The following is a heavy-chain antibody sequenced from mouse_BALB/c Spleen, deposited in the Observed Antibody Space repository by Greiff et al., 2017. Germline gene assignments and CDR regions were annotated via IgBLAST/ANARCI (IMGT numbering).Heavy chain of an antibody. CDR3: TRGIYYYGSSYAMDY. D-gene: IGHD1-1*01. J-gene: IGHJ4*01. CDR1: GYSFTSYW. CDR2: IYPGNSDT. Sequence: EVKLVESGTVLARPGASVKMSCKASGYSFTSYWMHWVKQRPGQGLEWIGAIYPGNSDTSYNQKFKGKAKLTAVTSASTAYMELSSLTNEDSAVYYCTRGIYYYGSSYAMDYWGQGTSVTVSS. V-gene: IGHV1-5*01.